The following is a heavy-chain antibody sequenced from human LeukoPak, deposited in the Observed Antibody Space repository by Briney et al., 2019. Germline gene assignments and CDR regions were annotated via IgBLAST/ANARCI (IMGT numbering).Heavy chain of an antibody. CDR3: ARGLARGSSSWTRWDSYYYYYYMDV. V-gene: IGHV4-34*01. J-gene: IGHJ6*03. D-gene: IGHD6-13*01. Sequence: PSETLSLTCAVYGGSFSGYYWSWIRQPPGKGLEWIGEINHSGSTDYNPSLKSRVTISVDTSKNQFSLKLSSVTAADTAVYYCARGLARGSSSWTRWDSYYYYYYMDVWGKGTTVTVSS. CDR1: GGSFSGYY. CDR2: INHSGST.